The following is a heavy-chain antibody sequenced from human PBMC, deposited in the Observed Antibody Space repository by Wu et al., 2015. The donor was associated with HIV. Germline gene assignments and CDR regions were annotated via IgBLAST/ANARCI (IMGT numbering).Heavy chain of an antibody. D-gene: IGHD3-10*01. Sequence: QVQLVQSGAEVKKPGSSVKVSCTASGGTFSSFAISWVRQAPGQGLEWMGRIIPLFRTTNYAQEFQGRVTITADESTSTAFMELGSLRSEDTAVYYCARGPYSYGSGSYYLDYWGQGTLVTVSS. CDR3: ARGPYSYGSGSYYLDY. J-gene: IGHJ4*02. CDR2: IIPLFRTT. CDR1: GGTFSSFA. V-gene: IGHV1-69*13.